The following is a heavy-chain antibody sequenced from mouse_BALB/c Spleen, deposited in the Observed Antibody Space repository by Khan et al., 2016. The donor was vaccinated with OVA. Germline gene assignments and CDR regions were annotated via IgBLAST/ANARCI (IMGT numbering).Heavy chain of an antibody. Sequence: EVKLLESGPGLVKPSQSLSLTCTVTGYSITSDYAWNWIRQFPGNKLEWMGHISYSGNTKYNPSLKSRISITRYTSKNQFFLQLNSVTTEDTATYYCARIYGGDFDYWGQGTTLTVSS. CDR3: ARIYGGDFDY. J-gene: IGHJ2*01. D-gene: IGHD1-1*01. V-gene: IGHV3-2*02. CDR1: GYSITSDYA. CDR2: ISYSGNT.